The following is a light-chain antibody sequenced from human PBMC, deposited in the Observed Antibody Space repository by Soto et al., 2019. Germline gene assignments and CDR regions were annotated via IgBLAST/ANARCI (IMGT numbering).Light chain of an antibody. V-gene: IGLV2-11*01. J-gene: IGLJ1*01. CDR1: SSDFGAYNY. CDR3: CSYAGTYTYV. Sequence: QSALTQPRSVSGSPGQSVTISCTGTSSDFGAYNYVSWYQQHPGEAPKLMIYDVSKRPSGVPDRFSGSKSGNTASLTISGLQAEDEADYYCCSYAGTYTYVFGTGTKVTVL. CDR2: DVS.